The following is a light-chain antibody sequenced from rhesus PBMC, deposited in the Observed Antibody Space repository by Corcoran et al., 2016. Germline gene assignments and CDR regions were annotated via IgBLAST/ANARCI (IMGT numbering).Light chain of an antibody. V-gene: IGKV1-25*01. Sequence: DIQMTQSPSSLSASVGDRVTITCRASQGITNDLAWYQQKPGENLKFLIYEASSLQSGIPARFSGSVSGTDVTLTISSLQSEDFATYYCQHYYSTQWTFGKGTKVEIK. CDR3: QHYYSTQWT. J-gene: IGKJ1*01. CDR1: QGITND. CDR2: EAS.